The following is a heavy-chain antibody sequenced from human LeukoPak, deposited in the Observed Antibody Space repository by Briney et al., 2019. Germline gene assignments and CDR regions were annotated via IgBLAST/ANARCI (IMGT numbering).Heavy chain of an antibody. V-gene: IGHV5-51*01. CDR3: ARPNCGGDCSPLDAFDI. CDR2: IYPGDSDT. Sequence: GESLQISCKGSGYSFTSYWIGWVRQMPGKGLEWMGIIYPGDSDTRYSPSFQGQVTISADKSISTAYLQWSSLKASDTAMYYCARPNCGGDCSPLDAFDIWGQGTMVTVSS. D-gene: IGHD2-21*02. J-gene: IGHJ3*02. CDR1: GYSFTSYW.